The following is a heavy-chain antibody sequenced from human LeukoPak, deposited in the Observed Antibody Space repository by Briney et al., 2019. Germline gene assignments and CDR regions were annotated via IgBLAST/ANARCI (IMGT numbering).Heavy chain of an antibody. J-gene: IGHJ4*02. Sequence: GGSLRLSCAASGFTFSSYWMSWVRQAPGKGLEWVANIKQDGSEKYYVDSVKGRLTISRDNAKNSLYLQMNSLRAEDTAVYYCARERYYYDSSGYLGYWGQGTLVTVSS. CDR1: GFTFSSYW. CDR2: IKQDGSEK. V-gene: IGHV3-7*01. CDR3: ARERYYYDSSGYLGY. D-gene: IGHD3-22*01.